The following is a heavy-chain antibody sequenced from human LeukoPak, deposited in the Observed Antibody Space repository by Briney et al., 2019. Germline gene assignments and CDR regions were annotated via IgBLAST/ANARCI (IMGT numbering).Heavy chain of an antibody. V-gene: IGHV1-69*04. J-gene: IGHJ6*02. CDR1: GGTFSSYA. D-gene: IGHD5-18*01. Sequence: SVKVSCKASGGTFSSYAISWVRQAPGQGLEWMGRIIPILGIANYAQKFQGRVTITADKSTSTAYMELSSLRSEDTAVYYCARESPGTAMATLLDYYYGMDVWGQGTTVTVSS. CDR3: ARESPGTAMATLLDYYYGMDV. CDR2: IIPILGIA.